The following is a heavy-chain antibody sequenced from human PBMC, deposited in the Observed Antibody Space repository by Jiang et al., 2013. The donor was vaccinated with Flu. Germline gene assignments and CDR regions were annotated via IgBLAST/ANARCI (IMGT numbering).Heavy chain of an antibody. Sequence: LLKPSETLSLTCTVSGGSISSSSYYWGWIRQPPGKGLEWIGSIYYSGSTYYNPSLKSRVTISVDTSKNQFSLKLSSVTAADTAVYYCARLTLERADSGWSDYWGQGTLVTVSS. V-gene: IGHV4-39*07. J-gene: IGHJ4*02. CDR1: GGSISSSSYY. CDR3: ARLTLERADSGWSDY. CDR2: IYYSGST. D-gene: IGHD6-19*01.